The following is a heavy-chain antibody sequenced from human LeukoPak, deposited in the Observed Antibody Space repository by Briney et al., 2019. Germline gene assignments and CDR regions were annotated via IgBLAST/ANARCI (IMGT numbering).Heavy chain of an antibody. V-gene: IGHV1-18*01. J-gene: IGHJ4*02. CDR1: GYTFTSYG. Sequence: ASVKVSCKASGYTFTSYGISWARQAPGQGLEWMGWISAYNGNTNYAQKLQGRVTMTTDTSTSTAYMELRSLRSDDTAVYYCARDVRGRNYDFWSGYYTAHFDYWGQGTLVTVSS. CDR3: ARDVRGRNYDFWSGYYTAHFDY. CDR2: ISAYNGNT. D-gene: IGHD3-3*01.